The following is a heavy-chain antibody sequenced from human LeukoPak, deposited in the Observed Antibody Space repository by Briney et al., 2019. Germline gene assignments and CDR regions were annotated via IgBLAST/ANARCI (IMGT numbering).Heavy chain of an antibody. D-gene: IGHD6-13*01. Sequence: SETLPLTCAVYGGSFSGYYWSWIRQPPGKGLEWIGEINHSGSTNYNPSLKSRVTISVDTSKNQFSLKLSSVTAADTAVYYCARASIAAAGLYYYYYYMDVWGKGTTVTVSS. V-gene: IGHV4-34*01. J-gene: IGHJ6*03. CDR1: GGSFSGYY. CDR2: INHSGST. CDR3: ARASIAAAGLYYYYYYMDV.